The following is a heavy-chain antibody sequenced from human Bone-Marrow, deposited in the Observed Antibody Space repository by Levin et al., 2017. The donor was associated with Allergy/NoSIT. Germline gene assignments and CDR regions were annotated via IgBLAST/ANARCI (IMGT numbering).Heavy chain of an antibody. CDR1: GFTFSSYS. D-gene: IGHD3-10*01. J-gene: IGHJ4*02. Sequence: PGGSLRLSCAASGFTFSSYSMNWVRQAPGKGLEWVSYISESSTTIHYADSVKGRFTISRDNAKNSLYLQMNSLRVDDTAVYYCARGFRWFGEPYQGGAYWGQGTLVTVSS. CDR3: ARGFRWFGEPYQGGAY. V-gene: IGHV3-48*01. CDR2: ISESSTTI.